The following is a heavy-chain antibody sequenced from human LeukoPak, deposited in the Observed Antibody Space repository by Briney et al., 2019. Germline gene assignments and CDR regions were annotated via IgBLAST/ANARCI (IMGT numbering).Heavy chain of an antibody. J-gene: IGHJ3*02. Sequence: SVKVSCKTSGGTFNSYTVSWVRQAPGQGLEWMGGIIPILGTAKYAQKFQGRVTVTEDESTTTAYMELSNLRSEDTAIYYCARGTDTIFGVVMLGDIWGQGTMVTVSS. CDR2: IIPILGTA. CDR1: GGTFNSYT. V-gene: IGHV1-69*13. D-gene: IGHD3-3*01. CDR3: ARGTDTIFGVVMLGDI.